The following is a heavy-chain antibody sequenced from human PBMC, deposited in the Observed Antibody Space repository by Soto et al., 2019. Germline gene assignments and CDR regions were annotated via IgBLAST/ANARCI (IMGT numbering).Heavy chain of an antibody. CDR2: IFSNDEK. V-gene: IGHV2-26*01. CDR1: GFSLSNARMG. J-gene: IGHJ3*02. D-gene: IGHD3-16*02. Sequence: QVTLKESGPVLVKPTETLTLTCTVSGFSLSNARMGVSWIRQPPGKALEWLAHIFSNDEKSYSTSLKSRLTISKDTSKSQVVLTMTNIDPVDTATYYCARIRVESYRTWSAFDIWGQGTMVTVSS. CDR3: ARIRVESYRTWSAFDI.